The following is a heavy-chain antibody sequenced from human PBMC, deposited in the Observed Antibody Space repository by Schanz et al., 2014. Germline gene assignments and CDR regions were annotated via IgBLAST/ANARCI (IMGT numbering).Heavy chain of an antibody. CDR2: INGNGGIT. CDR1: GFTFSTYA. V-gene: IGHV3-23*01. Sequence: EVQLLESGGALVQPGGSLRLSCSASGFTFSTYAMSWVRQAPGKGLEWVSAINGNGGITYYADPVKGRFTISRDNSENTLYLQMNSLRAGDTAVYYCARPSDSSWYMDVWGKGTTVTVSS. CDR3: ARPSDSSWYMDV. J-gene: IGHJ6*03. D-gene: IGHD2-21*02.